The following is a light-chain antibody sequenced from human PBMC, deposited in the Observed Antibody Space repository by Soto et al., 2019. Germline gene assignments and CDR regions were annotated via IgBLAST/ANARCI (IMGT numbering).Light chain of an antibody. CDR3: SSYTSSGTLYV. Sequence: QSALTQPASVSGSPGQSITISCTGTSSDVGGYTYVSWYQQHPGKAPKLMIYEVSNRPSGVSNRFSGSKSGDTASLTISGLQAEDEAEYYCSSYTSSGTLYVFGTGTKVTVL. CDR1: SSDVGGYTY. J-gene: IGLJ1*01. V-gene: IGLV2-14*01. CDR2: EVS.